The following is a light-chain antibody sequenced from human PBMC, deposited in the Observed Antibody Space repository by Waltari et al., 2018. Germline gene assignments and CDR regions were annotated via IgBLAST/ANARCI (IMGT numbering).Light chain of an antibody. CDR1: QTINTY. Sequence: DIQMTQSPSSLSASVGDRVTITCRESQTINTYLNWYQQKPGNAPKLLIYDASNLHSGVPSRFSGSGSGTAFTLTISSLQPEDFATYYCQQNYSNIIAFGQGTRLDFK. CDR2: DAS. CDR3: QQNYSNIIA. J-gene: IGKJ5*01. V-gene: IGKV1-39*01.